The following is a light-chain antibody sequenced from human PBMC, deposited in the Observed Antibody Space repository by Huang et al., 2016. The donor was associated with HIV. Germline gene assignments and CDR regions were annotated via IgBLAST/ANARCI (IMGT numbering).Light chain of an antibody. CDR2: GAS. CDR1: HSVSSN. V-gene: IGKV3-15*01. CDR3: QQYDNWPLT. Sequence: ERVMTQSPATLSVAPGERVTLSCRASHSVSSNLAWYQQKPGQAPWLLIHGASTRATGIPARFSGSGSGTEFTLAISSLQSEDSGVYFCQQYDNWPLTFGQGTRLEIK. J-gene: IGKJ5*01.